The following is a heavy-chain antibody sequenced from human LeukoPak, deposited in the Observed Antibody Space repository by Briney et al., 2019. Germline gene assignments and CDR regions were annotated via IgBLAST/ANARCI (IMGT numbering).Heavy chain of an antibody. D-gene: IGHD3-16*01. CDR2: INPNSGVT. Sequence: ASVKVSCKASGYMFTGNHIHWVRQAPGQGLEWMGWINPNSGVTNYAQKFQGRVTMTRDTSISTAYMELSRLRSDDTAVYYCARDGLGGSGAFDIWGQGTMVTVSS. CDR3: ARDGLGGSGAFDI. CDR1: GYMFTGNH. V-gene: IGHV1-2*02. J-gene: IGHJ3*02.